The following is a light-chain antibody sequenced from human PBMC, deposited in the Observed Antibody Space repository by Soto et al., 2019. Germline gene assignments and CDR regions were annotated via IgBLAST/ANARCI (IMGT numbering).Light chain of an antibody. CDR2: AAS. Sequence: DIQMTQSPSSLSASVGDRVTITCRASQSISSYLNWYQQKPGKAPKLLIYAASSLQSGVPSRFSGSGSETDFTLPISSLQTEEFATYYCQQSYSTPRTFGQGTKLEIK. V-gene: IGKV1-39*01. CDR1: QSISSY. J-gene: IGKJ2*01. CDR3: QQSYSTPRT.